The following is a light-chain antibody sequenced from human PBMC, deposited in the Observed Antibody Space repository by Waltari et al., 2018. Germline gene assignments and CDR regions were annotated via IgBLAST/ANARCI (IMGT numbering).Light chain of an antibody. CDR3: QQSYSTLT. V-gene: IGKV1-39*01. CDR2: AAS. J-gene: IGKJ4*01. Sequence: DIQMTQSPSSLSASVGDRVTITCRDSQGISSYLNWYQQKPGKAPKLLIYAASSLQSGVPSRFSGSGSGTDFTLTISSLQPEDFATYYCQQSYSTLTFGGGTKVEIK. CDR1: QGISSY.